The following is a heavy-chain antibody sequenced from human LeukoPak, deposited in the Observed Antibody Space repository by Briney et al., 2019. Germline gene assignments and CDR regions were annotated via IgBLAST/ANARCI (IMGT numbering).Heavy chain of an antibody. J-gene: IGHJ4*02. V-gene: IGHV3-21*01. CDR2: IGSSSYI. D-gene: IGHD5-18*01. Sequence: GGSLRLSCAASGFTFSSYAMRWVRQAPGKGLEWVSSIGSSSYIYYADAVKGRFTISRDNAKNSLHLQMNSLRAEDTALYYCAASTKHTAMVDYWGQGTLVTVSS. CDR3: AASTKHTAMVDY. CDR1: GFTFSSYA.